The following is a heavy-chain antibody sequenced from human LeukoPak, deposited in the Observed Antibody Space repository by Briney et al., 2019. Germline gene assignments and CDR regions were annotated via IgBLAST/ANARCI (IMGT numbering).Heavy chain of an antibody. CDR1: GFTFSSYA. CDR3: ARGGSYLSAFDI. V-gene: IGHV3-23*01. CDR2: IRGSGDRT. Sequence: GGSLRLSCAASGFTFSSYAMSWVRQAPGKGLEWVSAIRGSGDRTHYADSVKGRFTISRDNSKNTLYLQMNSLRAEDTAVYYCARGGSYLSAFDIWGQGTMVTVSS. D-gene: IGHD1-26*01. J-gene: IGHJ3*02.